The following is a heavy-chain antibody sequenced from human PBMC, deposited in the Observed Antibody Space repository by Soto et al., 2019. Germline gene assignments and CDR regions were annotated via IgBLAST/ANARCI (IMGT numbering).Heavy chain of an antibody. CDR1: GGTFSSYA. CDR3: ARVQRFMVTSWFDP. D-gene: IGHD5-18*01. Sequence: QVQLVQSGAEVKKPGSSVKVSCKASGGTFSSYAISWVRQAPGQGLEWMGGIIPIFGTANYAQKFQGRVTITAHESTSTAYMERSSLRSEDTAVYYCARVQRFMVTSWFDPWGQGTLVTVSS. J-gene: IGHJ5*02. V-gene: IGHV1-69*12. CDR2: IIPIFGTA.